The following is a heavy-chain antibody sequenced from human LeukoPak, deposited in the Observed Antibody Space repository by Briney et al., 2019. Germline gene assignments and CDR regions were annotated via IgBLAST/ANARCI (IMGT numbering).Heavy chain of an antibody. Sequence: PSETLSLTCTVSGGSISSYYWSWLRRPPGKGLEWIGYIYYSGSTNYNPSLKSRATISVDTSKNQFSLKLSSVTAADTAVYCCATGGEGAFDIWGQGTMVTVSS. J-gene: IGHJ3*02. CDR2: IYYSGST. CDR1: GGSISSYY. V-gene: IGHV4-59*01. CDR3: ATGGEGAFDI.